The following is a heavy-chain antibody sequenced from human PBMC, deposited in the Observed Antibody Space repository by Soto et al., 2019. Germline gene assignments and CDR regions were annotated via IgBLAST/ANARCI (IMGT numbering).Heavy chain of an antibody. D-gene: IGHD6-13*01. CDR3: ARGEQLVPYYYYGMDV. J-gene: IGHJ6*02. CDR1: GDSVSSNSAA. CDR2: TYYRSKWYN. Sequence: SQTLSLTCAISGDSVSSNSAAWNWIRQSPSRGLEWLGRTYYRSKWYNDYAVSVKSRITINPDTSKNQFSLQLNSVTPEDTAVYYCARGEQLVPYYYYGMDVWGQGTTVTVSS. V-gene: IGHV6-1*01.